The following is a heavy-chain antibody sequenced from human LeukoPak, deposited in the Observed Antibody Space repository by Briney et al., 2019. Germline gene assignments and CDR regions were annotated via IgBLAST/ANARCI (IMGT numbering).Heavy chain of an antibody. CDR1: GFTFSRYW. Sequence: GGSLRLSCAASGFTFSRYWMHWVRQAPGKGLVWVSRINSDGSSTSYADSVKGRFTISKDTSKNTLYLQMNSLRAEDTAIYYCAKDQLNRFCSGGSCSITHDSWGQGTLVTVSS. CDR3: AKDQLNRFCSGGSCSITHDS. CDR2: INSDGSST. V-gene: IGHV3-74*01. J-gene: IGHJ4*02. D-gene: IGHD2-15*01.